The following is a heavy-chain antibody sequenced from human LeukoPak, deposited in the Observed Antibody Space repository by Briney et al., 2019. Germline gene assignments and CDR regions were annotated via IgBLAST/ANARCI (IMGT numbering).Heavy chain of an antibody. CDR2: ISSSSSYI. CDR1: GFTFSSYS. CDR3: ARMAHYSSIFKWELTGAFDI. Sequence: PGGSLRLSCAASGFTFSSYSMNWVRQAPGKGLEWVSSISSSSSYIYYADSVKGRFTISRDNAKNSLYLQMNSLRAEDTALYYCARMAHYSSIFKWELTGAFDIWGQGTMVTVSS. D-gene: IGHD1-26*01. J-gene: IGHJ3*02. V-gene: IGHV3-21*04.